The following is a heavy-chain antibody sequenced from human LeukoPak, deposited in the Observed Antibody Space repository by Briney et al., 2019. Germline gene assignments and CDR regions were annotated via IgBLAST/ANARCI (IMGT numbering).Heavy chain of an antibody. Sequence: SETLSLTCTVSGGSISSGSYYWSWIRQPAGKGLEWIGRIYTSGSTNYNPSLKSRVTISVDTSKNQFSLKLTSVTAADTAAYYCARAPFIQSDYGGSFDYWGQGTLVTVSS. J-gene: IGHJ4*02. V-gene: IGHV4-61*02. CDR1: GGSISSGSYY. CDR3: ARAPFIQSDYGGSFDY. CDR2: IYTSGST. D-gene: IGHD4-17*01.